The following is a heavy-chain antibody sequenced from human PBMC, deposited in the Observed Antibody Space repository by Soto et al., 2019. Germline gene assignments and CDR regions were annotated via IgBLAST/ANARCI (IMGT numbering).Heavy chain of an antibody. Sequence: QVQLVQSGAEVRKPGASVKVSCKASGYIFITYAIHWVRQVPGQGLEWMGWINTGNGKTKYSQKFQDRVIMTKDASASTVYMELSSLNSEDTAVYYCARVHTIVLTSADNWFDPWGQGTLVTVSS. V-gene: IGHV1-3*04. CDR1: GYIFITYA. CDR2: INTGNGKT. J-gene: IGHJ5*02. CDR3: ARVHTIVLTSADNWFDP. D-gene: IGHD2-8*02.